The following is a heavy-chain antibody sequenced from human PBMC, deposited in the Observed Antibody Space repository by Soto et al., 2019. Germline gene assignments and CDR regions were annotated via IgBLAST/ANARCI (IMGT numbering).Heavy chain of an antibody. CDR2: IYYSGST. CDR1: GGSVSSGSYY. CDR3: ARDLAGAYPFWYYYGMDG. J-gene: IGHJ6*02. D-gene: IGHD4-17*01. Sequence: QVQLQESGPGLVKPSETLSLTCTVSGGSVSSGSYYWSWIRQPPGKGLEWIGYIYYSGSTNYNPSLKSRFTISVDASKNQFSLKLSSVTAADTAVYYCARDLAGAYPFWYYYGMDGWGQGTTVTVSS. V-gene: IGHV4-61*01.